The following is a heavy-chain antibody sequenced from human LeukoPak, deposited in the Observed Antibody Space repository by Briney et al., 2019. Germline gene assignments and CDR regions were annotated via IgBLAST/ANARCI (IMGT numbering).Heavy chain of an antibody. J-gene: IGHJ4*02. CDR3: ARDEDIGAAVYYFDY. V-gene: IGHV3-30*04. D-gene: IGHD6-13*01. CDR2: ISSDGRDK. Sequence: PGGSLRLSCAASGFTFTSYSMHWVRQAPGKGLEWVAVISSDGRDKHYADSVKGRFTISRDNSKNTLYLQMNSLRAEDTAVYYCARDEDIGAAVYYFDYWGQGTPVTVSS. CDR1: GFTFTSYS.